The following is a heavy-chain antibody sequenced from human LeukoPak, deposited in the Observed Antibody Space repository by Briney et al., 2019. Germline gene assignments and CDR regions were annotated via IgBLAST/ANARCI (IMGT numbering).Heavy chain of an antibody. CDR3: ARDRYSYGSSMGVY. J-gene: IGHJ4*02. CDR1: GYTFTSYG. CDR2: ISAYNGNT. V-gene: IGHV1-18*01. Sequence: ASVKVSCMASGYTFTSYGISWVRQAPGQGLEWMGWISAYNGNTNYAQKLQGRVTMTTDTSTSTAYMELRSLRSDDTAVYYCARDRYSYGSSMGVYWGQGTLVTVSS. D-gene: IGHD5-18*01.